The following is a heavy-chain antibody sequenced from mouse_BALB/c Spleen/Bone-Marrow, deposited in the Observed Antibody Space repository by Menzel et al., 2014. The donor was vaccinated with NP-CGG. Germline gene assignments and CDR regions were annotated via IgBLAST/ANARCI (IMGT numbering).Heavy chain of an antibody. Sequence: VQLQQPGTAPARPGAAVKMSCKASGYTFSNYWMHWVKQRPGQGLDWIGTIYPGNSDTTYNQKFKGKAKLTAVTSTSTAYMDLSRLTNEDATVYYCTTLARTNLDYWGQGTTLTVSS. D-gene: IGHD3-1*01. CDR1: GYTFSNYW. V-gene: IGHV1-5*01. CDR2: IYPGNSDT. J-gene: IGHJ2*01. CDR3: TTLARTNLDY.